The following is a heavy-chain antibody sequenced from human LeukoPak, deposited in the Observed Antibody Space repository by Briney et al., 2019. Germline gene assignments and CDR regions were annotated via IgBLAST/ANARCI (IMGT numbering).Heavy chain of an antibody. D-gene: IGHD3-16*01. CDR2: ISGSGGST. Sequence: GGSLRPSCGASGFTFSSFAMSLVRQAPGKGLGWASAISGSGGSTYYADSVKGRFTISRDNSKNTLYLQMNSLRAEDTAVYYCAKVSELWDYWGQGTLVTVSS. CDR3: AKVSELWDY. J-gene: IGHJ4*02. V-gene: IGHV3-23*01. CDR1: GFTFSSFA.